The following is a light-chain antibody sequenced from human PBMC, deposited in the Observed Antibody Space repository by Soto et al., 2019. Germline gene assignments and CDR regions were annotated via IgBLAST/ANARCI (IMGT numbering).Light chain of an antibody. CDR2: GVT. J-gene: IGLJ1*01. Sequence: QSALTQPASVSGSPGQSITISCPGTSSDIGAYNYVSWYQQYPGKAPKLMIYGVTNRPSGVSNRFSGSKTGNTASLTISGLQAEDEADYYCFSHRSGDADVFGTGTKVTVL. CDR3: FSHRSGDADV. V-gene: IGLV2-14*01. CDR1: SSDIGAYNY.